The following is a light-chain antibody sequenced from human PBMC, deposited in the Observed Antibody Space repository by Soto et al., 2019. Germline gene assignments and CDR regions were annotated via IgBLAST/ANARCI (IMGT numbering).Light chain of an antibody. CDR2: AAS. V-gene: IGKV1-39*01. Sequence: DIQMPQSPSSLSASVGASAPITGRASQSISSYLNWYQQKPGKAPKLLIYAASSLQSGVPSRFSGSGSGTDFTLTISSLQPEEFATYYCQKSYSTPRTVGQGTKVDIK. J-gene: IGKJ1*01. CDR1: QSISSY. CDR3: QKSYSTPRT.